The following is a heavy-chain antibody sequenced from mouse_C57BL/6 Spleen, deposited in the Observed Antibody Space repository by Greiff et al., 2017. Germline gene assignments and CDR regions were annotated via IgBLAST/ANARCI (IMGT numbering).Heavy chain of an antibody. D-gene: IGHD1-1*01. CDR1: GYTFTDYY. CDR3: ARVYYYGYWYFDV. CDR2: INPNNGGT. V-gene: IGHV1-26*01. J-gene: IGHJ1*03. Sequence: EVQLQQSGPELVKPGASVKISCKASGYTFTDYYMNWVQQSHGKSLEWIGDINPNNGGTSYNQKFKGKATLTVDKSSSTAYMELRSLTSEDSAVYYCARVYYYGYWYFDVWGTGTTVTVSS.